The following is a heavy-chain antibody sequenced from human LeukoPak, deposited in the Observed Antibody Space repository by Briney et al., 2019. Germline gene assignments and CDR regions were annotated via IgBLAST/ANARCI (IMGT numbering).Heavy chain of an antibody. CDR3: ARVNLGFDY. CDR1: GGSISSYY. D-gene: IGHD7-27*01. V-gene: IGHV4-4*07. Sequence: SETLSLTCTVSGGSISSYYWNWIRQPAGKGLEWIGHIYASGSTNYNPSLKSRVTVSVDTSKNHFSLKLTSVTAADTAVYFCARVNLGFDYWGQGALVTVSS. J-gene: IGHJ4*02. CDR2: IYASGST.